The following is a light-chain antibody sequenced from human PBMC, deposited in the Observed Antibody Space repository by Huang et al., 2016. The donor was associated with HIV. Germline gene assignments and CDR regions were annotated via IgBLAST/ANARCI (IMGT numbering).Light chain of an antibody. J-gene: IGKJ4*01. CDR2: SSS. V-gene: IGKV1-9*01. CDR3: QHLYT. CDR1: QAIGTY. Sequence: IQLTQSLSSLSASVGDRVTITCRANQAIGTYLAWYQQKPGKAPELLLNSSSTLRSGVPSRFSGGGSGTDFTLTITSLQPEDFASYSCQHLYTFGGGTKVEIK.